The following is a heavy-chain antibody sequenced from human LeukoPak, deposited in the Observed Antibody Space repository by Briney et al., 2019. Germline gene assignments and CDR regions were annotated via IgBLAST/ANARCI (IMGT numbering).Heavy chain of an antibody. CDR2: IYTSGST. V-gene: IGHV4-61*02. Sequence: ASETLSLTCTVSGGSISSGSYYWSWIRQPAGKGLEWIGRIYTSGSTNYNPSLKSRVTISVDTSKNQFSLKLSSVTAADTAVYYCAREGVGTDGGFDPWGQGTLVTVSS. CDR3: AREGVGTDGGFDP. J-gene: IGHJ5*02. CDR1: GGSISSGSYY. D-gene: IGHD1-14*01.